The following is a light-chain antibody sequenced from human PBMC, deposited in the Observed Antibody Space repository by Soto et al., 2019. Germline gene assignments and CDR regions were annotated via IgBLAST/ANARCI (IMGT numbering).Light chain of an antibody. V-gene: IGLV2-23*02. CDR3: CSYAGML. J-gene: IGLJ2*01. Sequence: QSALTRPASVSGSPGQSITISCTGTSSDVGSHNLVSWYQQHPGKAPKLMIYEVTKRPSGVSNRFSGSKSGNTASLTISGLQAEDEADYYCCSYAGMLFGGGTKLTVL. CDR1: SSDVGSHNL. CDR2: EVT.